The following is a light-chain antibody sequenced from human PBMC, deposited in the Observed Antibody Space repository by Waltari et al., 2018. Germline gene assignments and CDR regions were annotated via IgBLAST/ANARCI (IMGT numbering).Light chain of an antibody. CDR2: AAS. CDR1: QARSSN. Sequence: TCRAGQARSSNLSWYQQKPGKAPKLLISAASTLQSGVPLRFSGSGSGTDFTLTISSLQPEDFATYYCQQLNSYPITFGQGTRLEIK. CDR3: QQLNSYPIT. V-gene: IGKV1-9*01. J-gene: IGKJ5*01.